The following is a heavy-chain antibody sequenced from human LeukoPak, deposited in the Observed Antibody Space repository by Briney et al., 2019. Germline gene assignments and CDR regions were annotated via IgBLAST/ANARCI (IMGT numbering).Heavy chain of an antibody. Sequence: GGSLRLSCAASGFTFSSYEMNWVRQAPGKGLEWVSYISSSGSTIYYADSVKGRFTISRDNAKNSLYLQMNSLRAEDTAVYYCARDRDWGCSYCSYWGQGTLVTVSS. V-gene: IGHV3-48*03. CDR3: ARDRDWGCSYCSY. D-gene: IGHD7-27*01. J-gene: IGHJ4*02. CDR1: GFTFSSYE. CDR2: ISSSGSTI.